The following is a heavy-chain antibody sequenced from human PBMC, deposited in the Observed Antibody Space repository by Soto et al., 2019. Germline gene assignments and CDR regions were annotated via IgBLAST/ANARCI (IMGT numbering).Heavy chain of an antibody. V-gene: IGHV3-23*01. D-gene: IGHD2-2*01. Sequence: GESMKISCAASGFTFTKYAMTWVRQAPGKGLEWVSSISKSGGDTYYADSVKGRFTISRDNSKNTLYLQMNGLRAEDTALYFCAKDTYSSSLDFWGQGNLVTASS. J-gene: IGHJ4*01. CDR3: AKDTYSSSLDF. CDR1: GFTFTKYA. CDR2: ISKSGGDT.